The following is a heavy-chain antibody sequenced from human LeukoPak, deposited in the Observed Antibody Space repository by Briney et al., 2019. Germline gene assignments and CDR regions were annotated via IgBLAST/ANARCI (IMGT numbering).Heavy chain of an antibody. V-gene: IGHV3-21*01. D-gene: IGHD1-26*01. CDR2: ISSSSSYI. J-gene: IGHJ4*02. CDR1: GFTFSSHW. Sequence: GGSLRLSCAASGFTFSSHWMTWVRQAPGKGLEWVSSISSSSSYIYYADSVKGRFTISRDNAKNSLYLQMNSLRAEDTAVYYCARASRGSSTQFDYWGQGTLVTVSS. CDR3: ARASRGSSTQFDY.